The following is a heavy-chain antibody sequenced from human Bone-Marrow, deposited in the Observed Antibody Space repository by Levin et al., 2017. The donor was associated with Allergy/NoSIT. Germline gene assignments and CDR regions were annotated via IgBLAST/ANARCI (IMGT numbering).Heavy chain of an antibody. CDR1: GGTFSSYA. CDR3: ARGGVPAAMYYYYGMDV. CDR2: IIPIFGTA. V-gene: IGHV1-69*01. D-gene: IGHD2-2*01. Sequence: KISCKASGGTFSSYAISWVRQAPGQGLEWMGGIIPIFGTANYAQKFQGRVTITADESTSTAYMELSSLRSEDTAVYYCARGGVPAAMYYYYGMDVWGQGTTVTVSS. J-gene: IGHJ6*02.